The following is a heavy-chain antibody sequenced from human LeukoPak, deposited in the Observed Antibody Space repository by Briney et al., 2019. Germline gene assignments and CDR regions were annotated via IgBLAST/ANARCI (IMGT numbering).Heavy chain of an antibody. J-gene: IGHJ3*02. CDR1: GFTFSSYS. Sequence: PGGSLRLSCAASGFTFSSYSMNWVRQAPGKGPEWVSSISSSSSYIYYADSVKGRFTISRDNAKNSLYLQMNSLRAEDTAVYYCARGFNWNGDYRFGDGLDIWGQGTMVTVSS. CDR2: ISSSSSYI. V-gene: IGHV3-21*01. CDR3: ARGFNWNGDYRFGDGLDI. D-gene: IGHD1-20*01.